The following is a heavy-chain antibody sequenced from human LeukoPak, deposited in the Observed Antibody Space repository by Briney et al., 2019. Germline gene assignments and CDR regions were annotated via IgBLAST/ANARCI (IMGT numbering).Heavy chain of an antibody. D-gene: IGHD3-10*01. Sequence: PGRSLRLSCAASGFTFSSYGMHWVRQAPGKGLEWVAVISYDGSNKYYADSVKGRFTISRDNSKNTLYLQMNSLRAEDAAVYYCARDGYYGSGSYYGMDVWGQGTTVTVSS. CDR3: ARDGYYGSGSYYGMDV. V-gene: IGHV3-30*03. CDR2: ISYDGSNK. CDR1: GFTFSSYG. J-gene: IGHJ6*02.